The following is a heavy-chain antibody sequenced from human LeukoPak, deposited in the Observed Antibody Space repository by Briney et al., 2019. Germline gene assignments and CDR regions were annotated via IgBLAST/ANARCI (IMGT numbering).Heavy chain of an antibody. CDR1: SGSITGYY. CDR3: ARQVNWDYFDY. J-gene: IGHJ4*02. D-gene: IGHD7-27*01. Sequence: PSETLSLTCAVHSGSITGYYWNWIRQPPGKGLEWIGYISYSGSTKYSPSLKSRVTISVDTSNNQFSLKLSSVTAADTAMYYCARQVNWDYFDYWGQGPLVTVSS. V-gene: IGHV4-59*08. CDR2: ISYSGST.